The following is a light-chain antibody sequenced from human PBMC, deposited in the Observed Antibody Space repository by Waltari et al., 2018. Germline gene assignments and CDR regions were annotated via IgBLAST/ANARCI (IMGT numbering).Light chain of an antibody. CDR1: QSLLQSNGHNY. CDR3: MRALHSPV. J-gene: IGKJ2*01. CDR2: LGS. Sequence: DIVMTQSPVSLPVTLGESASIPCRSSQSLLQSNGHNYLEWYLHRPGQSPQVLISLGSVRATGVPDRFSGSGSGTDFTLKISRVEAEDVGTYYCMRALHSPVFGQGTKLEIK. V-gene: IGKV2-28*01.